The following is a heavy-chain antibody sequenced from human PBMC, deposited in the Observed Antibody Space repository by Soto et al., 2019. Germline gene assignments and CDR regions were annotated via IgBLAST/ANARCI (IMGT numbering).Heavy chain of an antibody. D-gene: IGHD6-6*01. V-gene: IGHV1-69*13. J-gene: IGHJ6*02. CDR3: ARESYSSSSGGLWGYFYYGREG. CDR1: GDTFRSSP. CDR2: IIPIFGTA. Sequence: SGKLSCTTSGDTFRSSPISWVRQATGQVLEWMGGIIPIFGTANYAQKFQGGVTITADESTSTVYMELSSLRSEDTAVYYCARESYSSSSGGLWGYFYYGREGWGQGTTVTVS.